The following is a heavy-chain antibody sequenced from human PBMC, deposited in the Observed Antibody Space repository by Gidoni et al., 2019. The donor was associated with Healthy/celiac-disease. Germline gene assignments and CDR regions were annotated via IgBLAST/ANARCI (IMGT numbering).Heavy chain of an antibody. D-gene: IGHD4-17*01. V-gene: IGHV3-30-3*01. J-gene: IGHJ4*02. CDR1: GFTFSSYA. Sequence: QVQLVESGGGVVQPGRSLRLSCAASGFTFSSYAMHWVRQAPGKGLEWVAVISYDGSNKYYADSVKGRFTISRDNSKNTLYLQMNSLRAEDTAVYYCARDKSGVTTVTMTYYFDYWGQGTLVTVSS. CDR2: ISYDGSNK. CDR3: ARDKSGVTTVTMTYYFDY.